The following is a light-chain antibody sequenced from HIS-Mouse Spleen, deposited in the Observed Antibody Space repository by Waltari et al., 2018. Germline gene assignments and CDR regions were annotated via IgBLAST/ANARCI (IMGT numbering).Light chain of an antibody. CDR2: GAS. CDR3: QQYGSSPPWT. V-gene: IGKV3-20*01. CDR1: QSVSRSY. J-gene: IGKJ1*01. Sequence: IVLTQSPGTLSLSPGERATISCRASQSVSRSYLAWYQQKPGQAPRLPIYGASSRATGIPDRFSGSGSGTDFTLTISRLEPEDFAVYYCQQYGSSPPWTFGQGTKVEIK.